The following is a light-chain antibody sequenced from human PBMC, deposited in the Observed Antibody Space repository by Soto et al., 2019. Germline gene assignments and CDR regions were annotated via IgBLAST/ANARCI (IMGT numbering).Light chain of an antibody. Sequence: QSALTQPASVSGSPGQSITISCTGTSSDVGGYNYVSWYQQHPGKAPKLMIYDVSNRPSGVSNRFSGSKSGNTASLTISGXXAXDXADYYCSSYTSSSTLVVFGGGTKLTVL. J-gene: IGLJ2*01. CDR3: SSYTSSSTLVV. CDR1: SSDVGGYNY. V-gene: IGLV2-14*01. CDR2: DVS.